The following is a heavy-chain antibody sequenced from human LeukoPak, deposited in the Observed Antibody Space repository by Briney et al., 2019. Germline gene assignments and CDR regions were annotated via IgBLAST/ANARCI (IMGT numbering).Heavy chain of an antibody. Sequence: PGGSLRLSCAASGFTVSSNYMTWVRQAPGKGLEWVSLIYSAGGTYYTDSVKGRFTISRDNSKNTLYLQMNSLRTEDTAVYCCAKAEGYDILTGLDYWGQGTLVTVSS. J-gene: IGHJ4*02. CDR1: GFTVSSNY. V-gene: IGHV3-53*01. D-gene: IGHD3-9*01. CDR3: AKAEGYDILTGLDY. CDR2: IYSAGGT.